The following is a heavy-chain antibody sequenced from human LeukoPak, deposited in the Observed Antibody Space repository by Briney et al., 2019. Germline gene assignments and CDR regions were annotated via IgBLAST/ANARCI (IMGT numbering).Heavy chain of an antibody. V-gene: IGHV4-59*01. J-gene: IGHJ6*02. CDR3: ARGWNYGHYYYYYGMDV. Sequence: SETLSLTCTVSGGSISSYYWSWIRQPPGKGLEWIGYIYYSGSTNYNPSLKSRVTISVDTSKNQFSLKLSSVTAADTAVYYCARGWNYGHYYYYYGMDVWGQGTTVTVSS. CDR2: IYYSGST. D-gene: IGHD1-7*01. CDR1: GGSISSYY.